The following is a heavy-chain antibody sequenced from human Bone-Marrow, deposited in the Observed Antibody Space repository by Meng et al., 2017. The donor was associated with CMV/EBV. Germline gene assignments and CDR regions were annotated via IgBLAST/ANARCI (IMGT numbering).Heavy chain of an antibody. J-gene: IGHJ6*02. CDR2: ISYDGSNK. Sequence: GGSLRLSCAASGFTFDDYAMHWVRQAPGKGLEWVAVISYDGSNKYYADSVKGRFTISRDNSKNTLYLQMNSLRAEDTAVYYCARASGMDVWGQGTTVTVSS. CDR3: ARASGMDV. CDR1: GFTFDDYA. V-gene: IGHV3-30*04.